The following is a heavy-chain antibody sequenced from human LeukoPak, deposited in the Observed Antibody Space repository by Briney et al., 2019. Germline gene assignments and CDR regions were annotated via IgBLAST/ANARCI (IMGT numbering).Heavy chain of an antibody. J-gene: IGHJ4*02. CDR1: GGSFSGYY. CDR3: AGAYSGTNCFDY. CDR2: INHSGST. V-gene: IGHV4-34*01. Sequence: SETLSLTCAVYGGSFSGYYWSWIRQPPGKGLEWIGEINHSGSTNYNPSLKSRVTISVDTSKIQSSLTLSSVTAAHTAVYYCAGAYSGTNCFDYWGQGTLVTVSS. D-gene: IGHD1-26*01.